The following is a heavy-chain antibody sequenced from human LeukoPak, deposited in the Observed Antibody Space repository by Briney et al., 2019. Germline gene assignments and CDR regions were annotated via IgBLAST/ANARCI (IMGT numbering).Heavy chain of an antibody. V-gene: IGHV3-7*01. Sequence: GGSLRLSCAASGFTFSSYWTSWVRQAPGKGLEWVANIKQDGSEKYYVDSVKGRFTISRDNAKNSLYLQMNSLRAEDTAVYYCARVRRLGELYYFDYWGQGTLVTVSS. CDR1: GFTFSSYW. D-gene: IGHD3-16*01. J-gene: IGHJ4*02. CDR3: ARVRRLGELYYFDY. CDR2: IKQDGSEK.